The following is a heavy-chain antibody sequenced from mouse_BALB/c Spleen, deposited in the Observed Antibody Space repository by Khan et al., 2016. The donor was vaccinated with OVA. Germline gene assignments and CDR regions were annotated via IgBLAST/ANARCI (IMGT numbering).Heavy chain of an antibody. J-gene: IGHJ4*01. CDR3: ARCPGSYDSRDY. CDR1: GYNLTNYW. Sequence: QVRLQQSGAELAKPGASVKMSCKASGYNLTNYWMHWLKKSPGQGLEWIGYINPNTGYTEYSQKFRDKATLTADKSSSTAYMQLTSLTSEDSAVYHCARCPGSYDSRDYWGQGTSVTVSS. V-gene: IGHV1-7*01. D-gene: IGHD2-12*01. CDR2: INPNTGYT.